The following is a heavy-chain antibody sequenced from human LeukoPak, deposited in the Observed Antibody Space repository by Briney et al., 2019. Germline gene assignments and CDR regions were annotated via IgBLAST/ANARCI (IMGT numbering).Heavy chain of an antibody. V-gene: IGHV4-34*01. Sequence: PSETLSLTCAVYGGSFSGYYWSWIRQPPGKGLGWIGEINHSGSTNYNPSLKSRVTISVDTSKNQFSLKLSSVTAADTAVYYCARGESTYYDFWSGYYIGYYFDYWGQGTLVTVSS. CDR3: ARGESTYYDFWSGYYIGYYFDY. J-gene: IGHJ4*02. CDR1: GGSFSGYY. CDR2: INHSGST. D-gene: IGHD3-3*01.